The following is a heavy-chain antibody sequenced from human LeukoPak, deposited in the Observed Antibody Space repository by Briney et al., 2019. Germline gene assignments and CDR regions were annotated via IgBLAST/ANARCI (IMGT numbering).Heavy chain of an antibody. CDR3: ARASSSWYSFDY. D-gene: IGHD6-13*01. Sequence: GGSLRLSCAASGFTFGSYSMNWVRQAPGKGLEWVSFISTSSSYIYYADSMKGRVTISRDNAKNSLYLQLNSLRAEDTAVYFCARASSSWYSFDYWGQGTLVTVSS. J-gene: IGHJ4*02. CDR2: ISTSSSYI. V-gene: IGHV3-21*01. CDR1: GFTFGSYS.